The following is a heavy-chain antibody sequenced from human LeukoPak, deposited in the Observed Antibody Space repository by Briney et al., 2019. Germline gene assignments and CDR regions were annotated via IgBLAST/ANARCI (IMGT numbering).Heavy chain of an antibody. CDR3: ARGGYTYYYDSSGYLNWFDP. J-gene: IGHJ5*02. CDR2: ISAYNGNT. D-gene: IGHD3-22*01. Sequence: ASVKVSCKASGYTFTSYGISWVRQAPGQGLEWMGWISAYNGNTNYAQKLQGRVTMTTDTSTSTAYMELRSLRSDDTAVYYCARGGYTYYYDSSGYLNWFDPWGQGTLVTVSS. V-gene: IGHV1-18*01. CDR1: GYTFTSYG.